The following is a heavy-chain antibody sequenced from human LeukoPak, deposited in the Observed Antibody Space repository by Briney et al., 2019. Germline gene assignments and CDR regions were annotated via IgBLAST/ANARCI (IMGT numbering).Heavy chain of an antibody. CDR1: GFTFDDYA. J-gene: IGHJ6*02. V-gene: IGHV3-9*01. Sequence: PGRSLRLSCAASGFTFDDYAMHWVRQAPGKGLEWVSGISWNSGSIGYADSVKGRFTISRDNAKNSLYLQMNSLRAEDTALYYCAKGIARYYYYGMDVWGQGTTVTVSS. D-gene: IGHD2-21*01. CDR2: ISWNSGSI. CDR3: AKGIARYYYYGMDV.